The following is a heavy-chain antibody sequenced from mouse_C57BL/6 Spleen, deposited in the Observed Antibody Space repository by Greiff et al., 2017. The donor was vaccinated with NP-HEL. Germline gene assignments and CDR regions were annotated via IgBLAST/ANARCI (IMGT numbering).Heavy chain of an antibody. J-gene: IGHJ4*01. D-gene: IGHD2-2*01. CDR2: INPSSGYT. CDR3: ARETMVTHYYAMDY. CDR1: GYTFTSYW. Sequence: VQLQQSGAELAKPGASVKLSCKASGYTFTSYWMHWVKQRPGQGLEWIGYINPSSGYTKYNQKFKDKSTLTADKSSSTADMQLSSLTYEDSAVYDCARETMVTHYYAMDYWGQGTSVTVSS. V-gene: IGHV1-7*01.